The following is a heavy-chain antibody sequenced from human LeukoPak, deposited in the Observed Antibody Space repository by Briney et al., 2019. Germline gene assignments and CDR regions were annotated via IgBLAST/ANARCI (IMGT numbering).Heavy chain of an antibody. J-gene: IGHJ4*02. CDR2: INHSGST. CDR1: GGSFSAYY. D-gene: IGHD6-19*01. V-gene: IGHV4-34*01. Sequence: SETLSLTCAVYGGSFSAYYWSWIRQPPGKGLEWIGEINHSGSTNYNPSLKSRVTMSVDTSKNQFSLKLTSVTAADTAVYYCARGNGWYYYWGQGTLVTVSS. CDR3: ARGNGWYYY.